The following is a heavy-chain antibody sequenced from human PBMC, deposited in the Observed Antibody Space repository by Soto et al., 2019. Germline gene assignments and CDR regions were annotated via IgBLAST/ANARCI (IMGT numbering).Heavy chain of an antibody. V-gene: IGHV3-30*18. J-gene: IGHJ6*02. Sequence: GGSLRLSCAASGFTFSSYGMHWVRQAPGKGLEWVAVISYDGSNKYYADSVKGRFTISRDNSKNTLYLQMNSLRAEDTAVYYCAKDTVYDSSGYYTEPLYYYYGMDVWGQGNTVTVSS. D-gene: IGHD3-22*01. CDR3: AKDTVYDSSGYYTEPLYYYYGMDV. CDR2: ISYDGSNK. CDR1: GFTFSSYG.